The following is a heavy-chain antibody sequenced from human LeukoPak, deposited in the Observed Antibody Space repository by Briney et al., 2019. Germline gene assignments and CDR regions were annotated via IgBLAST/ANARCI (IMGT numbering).Heavy chain of an antibody. Sequence: SETLSLTCTVSGGSISSYYWSWIRQPPGKGLEWIGSIYHSGSTYYNPSLKSRVTISVDTSKNQFSLKLSSVTAADTAVYYCARGDYLPPNNWFDPWGQGTLVTVSS. CDR1: GGSISSYY. D-gene: IGHD3-10*01. V-gene: IGHV4-38-2*02. CDR2: IYHSGST. CDR3: ARGDYLPPNNWFDP. J-gene: IGHJ5*02.